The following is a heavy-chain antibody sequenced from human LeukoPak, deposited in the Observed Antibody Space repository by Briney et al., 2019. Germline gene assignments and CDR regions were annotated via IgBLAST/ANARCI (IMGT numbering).Heavy chain of an antibody. D-gene: IGHD3-3*01. CDR2: ISTGSSTT. Sequence: PGGSLRLSCAASEFAFSTYNMNWVRQAPGKGLEWVSYISTGSSTTYYADSVKGRFTISRDNSKNTLYLQMNSLRAEDTAVYYCARGSGEWLFMTDYWGQGTLVTVSS. CDR1: EFAFSTYN. V-gene: IGHV3-48*01. J-gene: IGHJ4*02. CDR3: ARGSGEWLFMTDY.